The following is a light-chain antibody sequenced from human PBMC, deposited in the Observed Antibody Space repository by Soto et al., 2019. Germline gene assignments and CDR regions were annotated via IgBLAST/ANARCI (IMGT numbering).Light chain of an antibody. J-gene: IGLJ1*01. CDR3: ASLQGGNYYV. CDR2: EVT. Sequence: QSALTQPPSASGSPGQSVTISCTGTSSDVGAYNYVSWYQQHPGKAPKLMIYEVTKRPSGVPDRFSGSKSGNTPSLTVSGLQAEDEADYSCASLQGGNYYVFGTGTKVTVL. V-gene: IGLV2-8*01. CDR1: SSDVGAYNY.